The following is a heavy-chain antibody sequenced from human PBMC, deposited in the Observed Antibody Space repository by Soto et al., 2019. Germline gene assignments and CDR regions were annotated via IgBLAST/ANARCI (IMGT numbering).Heavy chain of an antibody. CDR1: GYTFTSYG. D-gene: IGHD4-17*01. J-gene: IGHJ5*02. CDR2: ISAYNGNT. CDR3: WRDGGGTTVTADNWFDP. Sequence: ASVKVSCKASGYTFTSYGISWVRQAPGQGLEWMGWISAYNGNTNYAQKLQGRVTMTTDTSTSTAYMELRSLSSDDTAVYYCWRDGGGTTVTADNWFDPWGQGTLVTVSS. V-gene: IGHV1-18*01.